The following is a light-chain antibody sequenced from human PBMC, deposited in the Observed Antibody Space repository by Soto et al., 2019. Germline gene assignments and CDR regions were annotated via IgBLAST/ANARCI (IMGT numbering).Light chain of an antibody. Sequence: EIVLRQSPATLSLSPGERATLSCRASQSVKIFLVWYQQRPGQAPRLLIYDASHRAAGIPARFSGSGSGTDFTLTISSLQAEDVAVYYCQQYYSTPLTFGGGTKVDIK. V-gene: IGKV3-11*01. CDR2: DAS. CDR1: QSVKIF. J-gene: IGKJ4*01. CDR3: QQYYSTPLT.